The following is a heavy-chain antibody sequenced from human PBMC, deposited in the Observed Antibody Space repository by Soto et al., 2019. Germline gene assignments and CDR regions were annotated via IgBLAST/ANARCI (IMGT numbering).Heavy chain of an antibody. CDR2: IIPILGIA. J-gene: IGHJ2*01. CDR3: ARDRAGPWYFDL. V-gene: IGHV1-69*08. Sequence: QVQLVQSGAEVKKPGSSVKVSCKASGGTFSSYTISWVRQAPGQGLEWMGRIIPILGIANYAQKFQGRVTITADKSTSTAYMELSSLRSEDTAVYYCARDRAGPWYFDLWGRGTLVTVSS. D-gene: IGHD3-10*01. CDR1: GGTFSSYT.